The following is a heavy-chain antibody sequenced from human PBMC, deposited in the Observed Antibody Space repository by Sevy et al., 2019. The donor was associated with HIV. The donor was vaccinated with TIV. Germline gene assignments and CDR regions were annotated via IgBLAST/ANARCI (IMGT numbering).Heavy chain of an antibody. CDR1: GFTFSSYA. V-gene: IGHV3-30-3*01. CDR3: ARGIAVAGGKPFDY. D-gene: IGHD6-19*01. J-gene: IGHJ4*02. CDR2: ISYDGSNN. Sequence: GGSLRLSCAASGFTFSSYAMHWVRQAPGKGLEWVAVISYDGSNNYYADSVKGRFTISRDNSKNTLYLQMNSLRAEDTAVYYCARGIAVAGGKPFDYWCQGTLVTVSS.